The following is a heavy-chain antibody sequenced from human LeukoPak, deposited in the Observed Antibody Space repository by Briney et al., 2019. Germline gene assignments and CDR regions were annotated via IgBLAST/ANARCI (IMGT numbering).Heavy chain of an antibody. J-gene: IGHJ6*02. CDR3: ARDGDLLRYFDWPPWDCYYYGMDV. CDR2: INPSGGST. D-gene: IGHD3-9*01. CDR1: GYTFTSYY. Sequence: ASVKVSCKASGYTFTSYYMHWVRQAPGQGLEWMGIINPSGGSTSYAQKFQGRVTMTRDTSTSTVYMELSSLRSEDTAAYYCARDGDLLRYFDWPPWDCYYYGMDVWGQGTTVAVSS. V-gene: IGHV1-46*01.